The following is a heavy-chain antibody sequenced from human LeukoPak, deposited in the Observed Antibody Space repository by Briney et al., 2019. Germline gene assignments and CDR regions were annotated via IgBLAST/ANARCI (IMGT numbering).Heavy chain of an antibody. CDR2: ISYDGSNK. CDR3: ARDSSSYYFDY. CDR1: GFTFSSYG. J-gene: IGHJ4*02. D-gene: IGHD6-6*01. Sequence: GRSLRLSCAASGFTFSSYGMHWVRQAPGKGLEWVAVISYDGSNKYYADSVKGRFTISRDDSINTLYLQMNSLRAEDTAVYYCARDSSSYYFDYWGQGTLVTVSS. V-gene: IGHV3-30*03.